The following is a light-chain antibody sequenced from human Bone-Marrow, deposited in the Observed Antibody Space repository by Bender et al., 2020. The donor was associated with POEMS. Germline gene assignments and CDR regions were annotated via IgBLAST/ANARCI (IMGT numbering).Light chain of an antibody. CDR1: AMPKQY. CDR2: KDS. J-gene: IGLJ3*02. Sequence: SYELTQPPSVSVSPGQTARITCSGDAMPKQYAYWYQQKPGQAPVLVIYKDSERPSGVPDRFSGSKSGTSVSLAITGLQAEDEADYYCQSFDTSLSGWVFGAGTKLTV. CDR3: QSFDTSLSGWV. V-gene: IGLV3-25*02.